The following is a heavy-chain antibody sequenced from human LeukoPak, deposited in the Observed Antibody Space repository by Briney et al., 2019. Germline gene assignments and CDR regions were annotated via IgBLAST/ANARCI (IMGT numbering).Heavy chain of an antibody. CDR3: ARDIVVVPAALADYYYGMDV. Sequence: PGGSLRLSCAASGFTFSSYSMNWVRQAPGKGLEWVSYISSSSSTIYYADSVKGRFTISRDNAKNSLYLQMNSLRAEDTAVYYCARDIVVVPAALADYYYGMDVWGQGTTVTVSS. CDR1: GFTFSSYS. CDR2: ISSSSSTI. J-gene: IGHJ6*02. V-gene: IGHV3-48*04. D-gene: IGHD2-2*01.